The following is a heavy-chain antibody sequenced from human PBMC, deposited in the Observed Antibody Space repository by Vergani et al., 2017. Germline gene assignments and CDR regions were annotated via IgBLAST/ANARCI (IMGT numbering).Heavy chain of an antibody. CDR2: ISYDGSTK. CDR1: GFKFSSYG. Sequence: QVQLVESGGGVVQPGRSLRLSCTASGFKFSSYGMHWVRQAPGKGLEWVAVISYDGSTKYYTDSVKGRFTISRDNSKNMLNLQMNSLGAEDTAVYYCAKGQVGYCNSASCRRDFDPWGQGTLVTVSS. CDR3: AKGQVGYCNSASCRRDFDP. D-gene: IGHD2-2*01. J-gene: IGHJ5*02. V-gene: IGHV3-30*18.